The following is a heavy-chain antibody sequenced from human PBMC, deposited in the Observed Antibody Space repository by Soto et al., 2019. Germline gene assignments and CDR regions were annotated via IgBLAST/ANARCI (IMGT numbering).Heavy chain of an antibody. D-gene: IGHD1-26*01. CDR2: IYPGDSDT. CDR3: ARCASSGSLDWFDP. J-gene: IGHJ5*02. Sequence: GESLKISCKGSGYSFTNYWIGWVRQMPGKGLEWMGIIYPGDSDTRYSPSFQGQVTISADKSITAAYLQWSSLKASDTAIYYCARCASSGSLDWFDPWGQGTLVTVSS. V-gene: IGHV5-51*01. CDR1: GYSFTNYW.